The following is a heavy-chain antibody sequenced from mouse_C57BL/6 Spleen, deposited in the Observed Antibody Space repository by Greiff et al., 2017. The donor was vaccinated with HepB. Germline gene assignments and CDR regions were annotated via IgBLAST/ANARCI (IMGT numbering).Heavy chain of an antibody. V-gene: IGHV1-58*01. CDR1: GYTFTSYG. CDR3: ARAGDGPYYAMDY. CDR2: IYIGNGYT. Sequence: VQLKESGAELVRPGSSLKMSCKTSGYTFTSYGINWVQQRPGQGLEWIGYIYIGNGYTAYNENFTGKATLTSDTYASPAYMHLSSLISDDSAIYFCARAGDGPYYAMDYWGQGTSVTVSS. J-gene: IGHJ4*01. D-gene: IGHD2-3*01.